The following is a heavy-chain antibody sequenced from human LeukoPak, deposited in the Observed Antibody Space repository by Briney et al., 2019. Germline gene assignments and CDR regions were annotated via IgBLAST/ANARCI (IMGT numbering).Heavy chain of an antibody. J-gene: IGHJ4*02. CDR3: ARGRPTNLGGIY. CDR2: MNPNSGNT. Sequence: ASVKVSXKASGYTFTSHHINWVRQAAGQGFEWMGWMNPNSGNTVYAQKFQGRDTMTWDTSISTAYMELSSLRSEDTAVYYCARGRPTNLGGIYWGQGTLVTVSS. V-gene: IGHV1-8*01. D-gene: IGHD7-27*01. CDR1: GYTFTSHH.